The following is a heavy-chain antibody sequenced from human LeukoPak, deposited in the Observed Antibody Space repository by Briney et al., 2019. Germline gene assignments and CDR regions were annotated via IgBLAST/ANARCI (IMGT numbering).Heavy chain of an antibody. CDR2: TYYRSKWYH. CDR1: GDTVSSNSAA. Sequence: SQTLSLTCAISGDTVSSNSAAWNWIRQSPSRGLEWLGRTYYRSKWYHDYALSVKSRFTIIPGTSKNQFSLQLSSVTPEDTAVYYCARDAPMKGYYFDYWGQGTLVTVSS. D-gene: IGHD3-22*01. J-gene: IGHJ4*02. V-gene: IGHV6-1*01. CDR3: ARDAPMKGYYFDY.